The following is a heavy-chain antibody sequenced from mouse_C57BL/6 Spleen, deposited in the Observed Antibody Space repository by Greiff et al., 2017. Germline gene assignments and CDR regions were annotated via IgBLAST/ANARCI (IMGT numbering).Heavy chain of an antibody. CDR3: ERRAYYGKKDFDY. J-gene: IGHJ2*01. CDR2: IYPSDSET. Sequence: VQLQQPGAELVRPGSSVKLSCKASGYTFTSYWMDWVKQRPGQGLEWIGNIYPSDSETHYNQKFKDKATLTVDKSSSTAYMQLSSLTSEDSAVYYCERRAYYGKKDFDYWGQGTTLTVSS. V-gene: IGHV1-61*01. D-gene: IGHD2-1*01. CDR1: GYTFTSYW.